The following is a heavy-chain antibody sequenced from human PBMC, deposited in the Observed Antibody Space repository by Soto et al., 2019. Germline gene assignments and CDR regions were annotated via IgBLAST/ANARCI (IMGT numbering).Heavy chain of an antibody. J-gene: IGHJ6*03. CDR1: GGSISSYY. D-gene: IGHD2-2*01. Sequence: SETLSLTCTVSGGSISSYYWSWIRQPPGKGLEWIGYIYYSGSTNYNPSLKSRVTISVDTSKNQFSLKLSSVTAADTAVYYCARQRLGYCSSTSCYLSPYYYMDVWGKGTTVTVSS. V-gene: IGHV4-59*08. CDR3: ARQRLGYCSSTSCYLSPYYYMDV. CDR2: IYYSGST.